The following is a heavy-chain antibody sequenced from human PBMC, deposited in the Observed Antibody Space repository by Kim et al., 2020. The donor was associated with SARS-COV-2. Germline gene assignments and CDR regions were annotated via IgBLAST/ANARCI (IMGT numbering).Heavy chain of an antibody. D-gene: IGHD3-9*01. CDR3: AGRARYFDWLFPY. CDR1: GFTFSSYE. CDR2: ISSSGSTI. V-gene: IGHV3-48*03. Sequence: GGSLRLSCAASGFTFSSYEMNWVRQAPGKGLEWVSYISSSGSTIYYADSVKGRFTISRDNAKNSLYLQMNSLRAEDTAVYYCAGRARYFDWLFPYWGQGTLVTVSS. J-gene: IGHJ4*02.